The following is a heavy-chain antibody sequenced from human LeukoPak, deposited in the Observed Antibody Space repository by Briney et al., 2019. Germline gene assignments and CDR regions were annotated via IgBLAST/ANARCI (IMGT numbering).Heavy chain of an antibody. CDR3: ARTQYNWNYWFDP. CDR1: GGSISSSSYY. J-gene: IGHJ5*02. D-gene: IGHD1-7*01. Sequence: SETLSLTCTVSGGSISSSSYYWGWIRRPPGKGLEWIGSIYYSGSTYYNPSLKSRVTISVDTSKNQFSLKLSSVTAADTAVYYCARTQYNWNYWFDPWGQGTLVTVSS. CDR2: IYYSGST. V-gene: IGHV4-39*07.